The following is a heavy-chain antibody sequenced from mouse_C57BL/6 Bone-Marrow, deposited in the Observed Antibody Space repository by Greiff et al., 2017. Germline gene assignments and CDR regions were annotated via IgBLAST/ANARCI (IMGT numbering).Heavy chain of an antibody. CDR2: INPNYGTT. D-gene: IGHD2-2*01. Sequence: EVQLQQSGPELVKPGASVKISCKASGYSFTDYNMNWVKQSNGKSLEWIGVINPNYGTTSYNQKFKGKATVTVDQSSSTAYRQLNSLTSEESAVYYCAREGVTTHYYAMDYWGQGTSVTVSS. CDR1: GYSFTDYN. CDR3: AREGVTTHYYAMDY. V-gene: IGHV1-39*01. J-gene: IGHJ4*01.